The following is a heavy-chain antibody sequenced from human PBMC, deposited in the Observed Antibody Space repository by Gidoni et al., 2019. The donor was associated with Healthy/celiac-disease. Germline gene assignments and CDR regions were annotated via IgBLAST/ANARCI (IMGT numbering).Heavy chain of an antibody. D-gene: IGHD5-12*01. V-gene: IGHV1-69*01. CDR1: GGTFSSYA. CDR2: LILLFGTA. CDR3: ARDAGGRGYSGYDTDF. Sequence: QVQLVQSGAEVKKPGSSVKVSCKASGGTFSSYAISWVRHAHGQGLEWMGGLILLFGTANYAQTFQGRVTITADESTSTAYMELSSLRSEDTAVYYCARDAGGRGYSGYDTDFWGQGTLVTVSS. J-gene: IGHJ4*02.